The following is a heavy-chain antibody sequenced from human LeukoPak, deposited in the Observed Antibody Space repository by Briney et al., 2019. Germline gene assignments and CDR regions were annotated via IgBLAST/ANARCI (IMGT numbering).Heavy chain of an antibody. Sequence: GASVKVSCKVSGYALTELSMHWVRQAPGRGLEWMGGFDPEDGETIYAQKFQGRVTMTEDTSTDTAYMELSSLRSEDTAVYYCATDLSGSYYYFDYWGQGTLVTVSS. CDR1: GYALTELS. V-gene: IGHV1-24*01. CDR3: ATDLSGSYYYFDY. J-gene: IGHJ4*02. CDR2: FDPEDGET. D-gene: IGHD1-26*01.